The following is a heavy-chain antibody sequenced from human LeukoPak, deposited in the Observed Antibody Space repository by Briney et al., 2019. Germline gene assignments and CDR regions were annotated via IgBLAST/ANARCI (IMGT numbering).Heavy chain of an antibody. CDR3: ARDRYCSSTSCRSLTFDP. CDR1: GGTFSSYA. D-gene: IGHD2-2*01. Sequence: ASVKVSCKASGGTFSSYAISWVRQAPGQGLEWMGIINPSGGSTSYAQKFQGRVTMTRDTSTSTVYMELSSLRSEDTAVYYCARDRYCSSTSCRSLTFDPWGQGTLVTVSS. CDR2: INPSGGST. V-gene: IGHV1-46*01. J-gene: IGHJ5*02.